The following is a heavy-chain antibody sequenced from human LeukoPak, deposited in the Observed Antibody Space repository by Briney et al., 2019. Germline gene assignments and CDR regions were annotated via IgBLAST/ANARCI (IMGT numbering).Heavy chain of an antibody. D-gene: IGHD5-24*01. CDR2: IYYSGST. V-gene: IGHV4-39*01. CDR3: ARLRDGYNYFDY. J-gene: IGHJ4*02. CDR1: GGSISSSSYY. Sequence: PSEALSLTCTVSGGSISSSSYYWGWIRQPPGKGLEWIGSIYYSGSTYYNPSLKSRVTISVDTSKNQFSLKLSSVTAADTAAYYCARLRDGYNYFDYWGQGTLVTVSS.